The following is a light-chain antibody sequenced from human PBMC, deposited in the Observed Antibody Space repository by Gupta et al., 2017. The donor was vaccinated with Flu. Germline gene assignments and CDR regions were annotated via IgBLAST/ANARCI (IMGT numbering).Light chain of an antibody. V-gene: IGKV1-9*01. J-gene: IGKJ1*01. CDR3: QQLSHYPPT. CDR2: RAS. CDR1: QGISSY. Sequence: DIQLTQSPSFLSASVGDRVTITCRASQGISSYLAWYQQKPGKAPKLLISRASTLQSGVPSSFSGSGSGTEFSLTISSLRPEDFATYYCQQLSHYPPTFGQGTKVEIK.